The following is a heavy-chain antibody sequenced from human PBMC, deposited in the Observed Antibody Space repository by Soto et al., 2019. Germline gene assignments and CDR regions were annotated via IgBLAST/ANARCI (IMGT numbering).Heavy chain of an antibody. CDR2: INSDGSST. CDR3: ARAAAGYDGFDI. D-gene: IGHD6-13*01. V-gene: IGHV3-74*01. J-gene: IGHJ3*02. Sequence: GSLRLSCAASGLAFSYYWMHWVRQAPGKGLVWVSRINSDGSSTCYADSVKGRFTISRDNAKNTLYLQMNSLRAEDTAVYYCARAAAGYDGFDIWGQGTMVTVSS. CDR1: GLAFSYYW.